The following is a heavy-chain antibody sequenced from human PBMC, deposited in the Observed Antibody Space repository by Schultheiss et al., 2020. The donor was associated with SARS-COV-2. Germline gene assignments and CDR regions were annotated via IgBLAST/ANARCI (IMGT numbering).Heavy chain of an antibody. CDR2: ISSSSSYI. CDR3: AKDHIPGKQLSYYFDY. Sequence: GGSLRLSCAASGFTFSSYSMNWVRQAPGKGLEWVSSISSSSSYIYYADSVKGRFTISRDNAKNSLYLQMNSLRAEDTAVYYCAKDHIPGKQLSYYFDYWGQGTLVTVSS. CDR1: GFTFSSYS. D-gene: IGHD6-13*01. V-gene: IGHV3-21*01. J-gene: IGHJ4*02.